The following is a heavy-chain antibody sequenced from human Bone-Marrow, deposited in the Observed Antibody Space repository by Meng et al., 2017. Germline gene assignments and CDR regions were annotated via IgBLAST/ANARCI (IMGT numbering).Heavy chain of an antibody. CDR3: ARDERAHGSGSYEDY. CDR1: GGTFSSYT. V-gene: IGHV1-69*04. Sequence: SVKVSCKASGGTFSSYTISWVRQAPGQGLEWMGRIIPILGIANYAQKFQGRVTITADNSTSTAYMELSSLRSEDTAVYYCARDERAHGSGSYEDYWGQGTLVTVSS. D-gene: IGHD3-10*01. CDR2: IIPILGIA. J-gene: IGHJ4*02.